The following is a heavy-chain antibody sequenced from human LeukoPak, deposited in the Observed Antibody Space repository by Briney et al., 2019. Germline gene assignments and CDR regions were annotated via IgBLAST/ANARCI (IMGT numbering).Heavy chain of an antibody. V-gene: IGHV4-59*01. D-gene: IGHD2-2*01. CDR1: GGSISSYY. CDR2: IYYSGST. Sequence: SETLSLTCTVSGGSISSYYWSWIRQPPGKGLEWIGYIYYSGSTNYNPSLKSRVTISVDTSKNQFSLKLSSVTAADTAVYYCATYRTSFIYWYFDLWGRGTLVTVSS. J-gene: IGHJ2*01. CDR3: ATYRTSFIYWYFDL.